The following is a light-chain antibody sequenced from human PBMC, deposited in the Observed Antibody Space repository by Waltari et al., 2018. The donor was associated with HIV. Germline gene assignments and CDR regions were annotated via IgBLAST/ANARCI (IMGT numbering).Light chain of an antibody. J-gene: IGLJ1*01. CDR1: SSAVGAYNH. Sequence: QSALTQPRSVSGSPGQSVTISCTGTSSAVGAYNHVSWYQLHPGKAPKFMIYDVSRRPSGVPDRFSGSKSGNTASLTISGLQADDEADYYCSSYAGTYTFVFGTGTKVTVL. CDR3: SSYAGTYTFV. V-gene: IGLV2-11*01. CDR2: DVS.